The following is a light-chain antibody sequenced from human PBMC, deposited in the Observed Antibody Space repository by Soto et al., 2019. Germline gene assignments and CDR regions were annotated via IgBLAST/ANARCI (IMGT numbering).Light chain of an antibody. CDR3: QQYESTPPT. CDR2: WAS. Sequence: DIVMTQSPDSLAVSLGERATINCKSSQSVLYSSNNKNYLAWYQQRPGQPPKLLIYWASTRESGFPDRFSGSGSGTDFTLTTTSLQAEDVAVYYCQQYESTPPTFGQGTKVEIK. V-gene: IGKV4-1*01. CDR1: QSVLYSSNNKNY. J-gene: IGKJ2*01.